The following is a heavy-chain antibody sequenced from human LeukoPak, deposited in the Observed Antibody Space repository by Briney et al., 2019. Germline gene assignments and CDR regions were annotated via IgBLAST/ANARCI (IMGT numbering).Heavy chain of an antibody. V-gene: IGHV3-7*03. CDR2: IKQDGSEK. Sequence: PGGSLRLSCAASGFTFSIYWMSWVRQAPGEGLEWVANIKQDGSEKYYVDSVKGRFTISRDNAKNSLYLQMNSLRAEDTAVYYCGLGDYFDYWGQGTLVTVSS. D-gene: IGHD3-22*01. CDR3: GLGDYFDY. CDR1: GFTFSIYW. J-gene: IGHJ4*02.